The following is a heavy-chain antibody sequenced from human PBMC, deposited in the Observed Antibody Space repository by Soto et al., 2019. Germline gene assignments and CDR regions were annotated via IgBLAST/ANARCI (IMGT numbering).Heavy chain of an antibody. CDR1: GYTFTSYG. Sequence: GASVKVSCKASGYTFTSYGISWVRQAPGQGLEWMGWISAYNGNINYAQKLQGRVTMTTDTSTSTAYMELRILRSDDTALYYCARTGRLTTVTFNWFDPWGQGTLVTVSS. J-gene: IGHJ5*02. CDR3: ARTGRLTTVTFNWFDP. D-gene: IGHD4-17*01. V-gene: IGHV1-18*01. CDR2: ISAYNGNI.